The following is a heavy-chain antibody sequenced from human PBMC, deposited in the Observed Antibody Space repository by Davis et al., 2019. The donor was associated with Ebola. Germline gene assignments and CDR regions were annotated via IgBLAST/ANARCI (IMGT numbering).Heavy chain of an antibody. Sequence: SVKVSCKTSGGSFSSHPISWVRQAPRQGLKWMGGIIPIFDTPHYAQKFQGRITITADASTSTAYMELSSLRSEDTATYFCARDFDGGNYYFDYWGPGTPVTVPS. CDR2: IIPIFDTP. D-gene: IGHD3-9*01. J-gene: IGHJ4*02. CDR3: ARDFDGGNYYFDY. V-gene: IGHV1-69*13. CDR1: GGSFSSHP.